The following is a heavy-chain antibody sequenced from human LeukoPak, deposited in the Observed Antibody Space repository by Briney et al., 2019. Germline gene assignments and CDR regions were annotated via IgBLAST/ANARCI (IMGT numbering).Heavy chain of an antibody. Sequence: SETLSLTCTVSGGSISSYYWSWIRQPPGRGLEWIGYIYYSGSTNYNPSLKSRVTISVDTSKNQFSLKLSSVTAADTAVYYCASSIDYYDSSGYYSDGFDYWGQGTLVTVSS. CDR3: ASSIDYYDSSGYYSDGFDY. V-gene: IGHV4-59*01. D-gene: IGHD3-22*01. CDR2: IYYSGST. J-gene: IGHJ4*02. CDR1: GGSISSYY.